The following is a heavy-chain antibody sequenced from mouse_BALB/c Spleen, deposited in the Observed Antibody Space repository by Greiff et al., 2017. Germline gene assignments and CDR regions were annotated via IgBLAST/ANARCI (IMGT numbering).Heavy chain of an antibody. Sequence: EVHLVESGPELVKPGASVKISCKASGYSFTGYFMNWVKQSHGKSLEWIGGINPNNGGTSYNQKFKGKATLTVDKSSSTAYMELRSLTSEDSAVYYCATQYGNPAWFAYWGQGTLVTVSA. J-gene: IGHJ3*01. V-gene: IGHV1-26*01. CDR2: INPNNGGT. CDR1: GYSFTGYF. D-gene: IGHD2-10*02. CDR3: ATQYGNPAWFAY.